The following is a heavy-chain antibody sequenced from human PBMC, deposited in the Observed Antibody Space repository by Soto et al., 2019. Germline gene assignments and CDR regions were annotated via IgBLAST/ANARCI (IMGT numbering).Heavy chain of an antibody. CDR2: VGGNNGAS. CDR3: VRDQKYFRVNGNWFDS. CDR1: GYTSADFG. J-gene: IGHJ5*01. D-gene: IGHD2-2*01. Sequence: ASVKVSCKASGYTSADFGISWVRQAPGQGLEWMGWVGGNNGASNPAPKVQGRITMTLDTSTGVSYMALRSLRSDDTAIYYCVRDQKYFRVNGNWFDSWGQGTLVTVPQ. V-gene: IGHV1-18*04.